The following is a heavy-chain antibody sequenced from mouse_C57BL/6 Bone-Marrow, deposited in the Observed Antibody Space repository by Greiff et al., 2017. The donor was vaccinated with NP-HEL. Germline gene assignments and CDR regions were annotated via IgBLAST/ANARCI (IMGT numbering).Heavy chain of an antibody. CDR1: GYTFTSYW. Sequence: QQSCKASGYTFTSYWMQWVKQRPGQGLEWIGEIDPSDSYTNYNQKFKGKATLTVDTSSSTAYMQLSSLTSEDSAVYYCARDGGYYPYWYFDVWGTGTTVTVSS. CDR2: IDPSDSYT. J-gene: IGHJ1*03. D-gene: IGHD2-3*01. V-gene: IGHV1-50*01. CDR3: ARDGGYYPYWYFDV.